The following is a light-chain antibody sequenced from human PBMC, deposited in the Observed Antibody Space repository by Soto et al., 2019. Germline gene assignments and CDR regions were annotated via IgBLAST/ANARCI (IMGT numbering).Light chain of an antibody. J-gene: IGLJ1*01. CDR1: RSAVGDYNF. CDR3: TSFSGSKNYV. V-gene: IGLV2-8*01. Sequence: QSALTQPPSASGSSGQSGTISCTGTRSAVGDYNFVSWYQPHSGKAPKLMVYEVSERPSGVPDRFSGSKSGNTASLTVSGILAVDQADYHCTSFSGSKNYVFGTGAKLNVL. CDR2: EVS.